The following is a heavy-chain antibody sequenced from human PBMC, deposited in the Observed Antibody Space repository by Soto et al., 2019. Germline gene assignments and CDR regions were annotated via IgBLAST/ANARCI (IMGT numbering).Heavy chain of an antibody. V-gene: IGHV3-21*01. CDR2: ISGTGVYI. Sequence: GGSLRLSCVASGFTFSNYNMNWVRQAPGKGLEWVSHISGTGVYIHYADAVKGRFTISRDNAKSSVYLQMNSLRAEDTAVYYCAREGALKPSSPWGQGALVTVSS. CDR1: GFTFSNYN. J-gene: IGHJ5*02. CDR3: AREGALKPSSP.